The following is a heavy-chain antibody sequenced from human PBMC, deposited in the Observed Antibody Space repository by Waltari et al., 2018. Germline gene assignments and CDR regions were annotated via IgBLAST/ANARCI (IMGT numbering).Heavy chain of an antibody. Sequence: DVQLVESGGGLVPPGGSLRLSCAASGFSFGASEMNWARQAPGKGGGGVSYSSSSGSRIEYADSVQGRFTVSRDNARNSLYLQMNSLRAADTAVYYCARDDHGSGRRFEYWGQGTLVTVSS. CDR3: ARDDHGSGRRFEY. CDR2: SSSSGSRI. J-gene: IGHJ4*02. CDR1: GFSFGASE. D-gene: IGHD3-10*01. V-gene: IGHV3-48*03.